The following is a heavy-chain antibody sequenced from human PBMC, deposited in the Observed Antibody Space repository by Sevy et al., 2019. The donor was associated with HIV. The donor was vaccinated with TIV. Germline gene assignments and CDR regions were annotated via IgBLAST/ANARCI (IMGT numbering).Heavy chain of an antibody. J-gene: IGHJ6*02. Sequence: ASVKVSCKASGYTFTSYDINWVRQATGQGLEWMGWMNPNSGNTGYAQKFQGRVTITRNTSISTAYMELSSLRSEDTAVYYCAGGDIVLMVYAIRRYYGMDVWGQGTTVTVSS. D-gene: IGHD2-8*01. CDR1: GYTFTSYD. CDR2: MNPNSGNT. V-gene: IGHV1-8*03. CDR3: AGGDIVLMVYAIRRYYGMDV.